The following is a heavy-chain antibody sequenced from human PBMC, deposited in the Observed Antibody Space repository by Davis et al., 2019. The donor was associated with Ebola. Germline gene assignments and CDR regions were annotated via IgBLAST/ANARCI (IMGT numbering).Heavy chain of an antibody. CDR1: GGSISSSSYY. J-gene: IGHJ4*02. CDR2: IYYSGIT. V-gene: IGHV4-39*01. CDR3: ARVRFWWLSPDY. Sequence: MPSETLSLTCTVSGGSISSSSYYWGWIRQPPGKGLEWIGSIYYSGITYYNPSLKSRVTISVDTSKNQFSLKLRSVTAADTAVYYCARVRFWWLSPDYWGQGTLVTVSS. D-gene: IGHD3-22*01.